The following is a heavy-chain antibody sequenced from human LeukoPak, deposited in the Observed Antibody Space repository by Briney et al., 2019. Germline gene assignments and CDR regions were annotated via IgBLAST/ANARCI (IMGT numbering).Heavy chain of an antibody. CDR2: ISGSGGST. J-gene: IGHJ4*02. CDR3: AKVTAGYYDSSGNFDY. V-gene: IGHV3-23*01. CDR1: GFTFSSYA. Sequence: GSLRLSCAASGFTFSSYAMSWVRQAPGKGLEWVSAISGSGGSTYYADSVKGRFTISRDNSKNTLYLQMNSLRAEDTAVYYCAKVTAGYYDSSGNFDYWGQGTLVTVSS. D-gene: IGHD3-22*01.